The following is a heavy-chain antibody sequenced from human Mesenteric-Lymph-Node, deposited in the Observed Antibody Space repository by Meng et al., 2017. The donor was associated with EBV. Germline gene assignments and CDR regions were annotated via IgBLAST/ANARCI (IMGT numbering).Heavy chain of an antibody. CDR1: GCSLSSSV. J-gene: IGHJ2*01. Sequence: QVHFKELGAWLLKASETLALTCTFSGCSLSSSVLALVRRPQGKGLAWHGHIFFSGSTNNHPSLKRRITISIDKDKTQFPLELTTVTAADTAVYYCWRVGGGRRLGFDLWGRGTLVTVSS. V-gene: IGHV4-59*13. CDR3: WRVGGGRRLGFDL. D-gene: IGHD3-16*01. CDR2: IFFSGST.